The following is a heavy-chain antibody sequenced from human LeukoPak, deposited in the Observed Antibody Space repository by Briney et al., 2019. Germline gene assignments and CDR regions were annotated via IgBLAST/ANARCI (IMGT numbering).Heavy chain of an antibody. V-gene: IGHV3-30*02. Sequence: PGGSLRLSCAASGFTFSSYGMHWVRQAPGKGLEWVAVIWYDGSNKYYADSVKGRFTISRDNSKNTLYLQMNSLRAEDTAVYCCAKNRIAVAGMRGYYYYYGMDVWGQGTTVTVSS. CDR3: AKNRIAVAGMRGYYYYYGMDV. CDR1: GFTFSSYG. CDR2: IWYDGSNK. D-gene: IGHD6-19*01. J-gene: IGHJ6*02.